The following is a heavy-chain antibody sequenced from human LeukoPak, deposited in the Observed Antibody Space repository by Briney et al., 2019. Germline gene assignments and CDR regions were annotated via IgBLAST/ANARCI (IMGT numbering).Heavy chain of an antibody. D-gene: IGHD3-22*01. CDR3: GRHYYDSRGEAFDI. J-gene: IGHJ3*02. CDR1: GDSIGSHY. V-gene: IGHV4-59*11. Sequence: SETLSLTCTVSGDSIGSHYWSWIRQPPGKGLEWIGYIFYVGSTNYNPSLKSRVTISVDTSKNQFSLKLNSVTAADTAVYYCGRHYYDSRGEAFDIWGQGTMVTVSS. CDR2: IFYVGST.